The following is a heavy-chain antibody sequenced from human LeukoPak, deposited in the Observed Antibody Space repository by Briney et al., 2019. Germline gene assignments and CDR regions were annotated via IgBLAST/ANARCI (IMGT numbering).Heavy chain of an antibody. V-gene: IGHV4-4*02. D-gene: IGHD3-9*01. CDR3: ARLKKFEQYYDILTGYYKAYYFDY. J-gene: IGHJ4*02. CDR1: GGSISSSNW. Sequence: ASETLSLTCAVSGGSISSSNWWSWVRQPPGKGLEWIGEIYHSGSTNYNPSLKSRVTIPVDKSKNQFSLKLSSVTAADTAVYYCARLKKFEQYYDILTGYYKAYYFDYWGQGTLVTVSS. CDR2: IYHSGST.